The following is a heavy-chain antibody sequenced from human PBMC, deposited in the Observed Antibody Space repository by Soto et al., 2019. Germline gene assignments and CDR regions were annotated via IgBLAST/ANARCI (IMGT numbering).Heavy chain of an antibody. CDR2: ISGSGGST. J-gene: IGHJ1*01. CDR1: GFTFSSYA. D-gene: IGHD5-18*01. V-gene: IGHV3-23*01. Sequence: PGGSLRLSCAASGFTFSSYAMSWVRQAPGKGLEWVSAISGSGGSTYYADSVKGRFTISRDNSKNTLYLQMNSLRAEDTAVYYCAKFPTAMVAEYCQHWGQGTLVTVSS. CDR3: AKFPTAMVAEYCQH.